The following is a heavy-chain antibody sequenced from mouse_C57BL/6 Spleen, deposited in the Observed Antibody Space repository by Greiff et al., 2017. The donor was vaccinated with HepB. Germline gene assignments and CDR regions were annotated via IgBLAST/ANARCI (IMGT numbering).Heavy chain of an antibody. V-gene: IGHV1-20*01. CDR3: ARGATGFAY. J-gene: IGHJ3*01. Sequence: EVKLQQSGPELVKPGDSVKISCKASGYSFTGYFMNWVMQSHGKSLEWIGRINPYNGDTFYNQKFKGKATLTVDKSSSTAHMELRSLTSEDSAVYYCARGATGFAYWGQGTLVTVSA. CDR2: INPYNGDT. CDR1: GYSFTGYF.